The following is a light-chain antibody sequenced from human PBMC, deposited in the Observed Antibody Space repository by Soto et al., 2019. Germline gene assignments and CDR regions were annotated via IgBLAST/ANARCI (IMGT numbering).Light chain of an antibody. CDR3: CSYAATYVYV. CDR1: SXDVGGYDF. Sequence: QSALTQPRSVSGSPGQSVTVSCTGTSXDVGGYDFVSWYQQHPGKAPKLMIYDVTKRPSGVPDRFSGSKSGNTASLTISGLQAEDEAVYFCCSYAATYVYVFGTGTKVTVL. J-gene: IGLJ1*01. CDR2: DVT. V-gene: IGLV2-11*01.